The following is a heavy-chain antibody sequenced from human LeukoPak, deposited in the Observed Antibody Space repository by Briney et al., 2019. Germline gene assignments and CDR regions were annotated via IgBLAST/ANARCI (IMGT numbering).Heavy chain of an antibody. CDR3: ARDAFRARYFDL. D-gene: IGHD3-10*01. J-gene: IGHJ2*01. CDR2: IKYDGREK. Sequence: GGSLRLSCAASEFTCSSYWMSWVRQAPGKGLEWVANIKYDGREKYYVDSVKGRFTISRDNAKNSLYLQMNSLRAEHTAVYYCARDAFRARYFDLCGRGTLVTVSS. CDR1: EFTCSSYW. V-gene: IGHV3-7*01.